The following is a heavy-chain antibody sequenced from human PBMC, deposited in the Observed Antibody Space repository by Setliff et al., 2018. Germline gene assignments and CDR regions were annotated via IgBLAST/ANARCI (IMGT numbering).Heavy chain of an antibody. CDR1: GFTVSSFS. V-gene: IGHV3-64*01. Sequence: GGSLRLSCAASGFTVSSFSMHWVRQAPVKGLEYVSAISSNGGRLSYANSVKGRFTISRDVSTNTLYLQMGSLRVEDTAVYYCARIAEYDTLDIWGQGTMVTVSS. CDR3: ARIAEYDTLDI. J-gene: IGHJ3*02. CDR2: ISSNGGRL.